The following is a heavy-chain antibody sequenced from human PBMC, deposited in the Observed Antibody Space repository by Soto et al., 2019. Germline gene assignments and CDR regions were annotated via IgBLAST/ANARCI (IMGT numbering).Heavy chain of an antibody. CDR1: GFTFSSYG. V-gene: IGHV3-30*18. D-gene: IGHD3-22*01. J-gene: IGHJ4*02. CDR2: ISYDGSNK. CDR3: AKDSSSYYYDSSGYPLAPGY. Sequence: GGSLRLSCAASGFTFSSYGMHWVRQAPGKGLERVAVISYDGSNKYYADSVKGRFTISRDNSKNTLYLQMNSLRAEDTAVYYYAKDSSSYYYDSSGYPLAPGYWGQGTQVTVSS.